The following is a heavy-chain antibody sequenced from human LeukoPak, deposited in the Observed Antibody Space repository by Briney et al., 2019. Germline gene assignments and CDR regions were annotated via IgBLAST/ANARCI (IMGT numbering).Heavy chain of an antibody. D-gene: IGHD5-18*01. CDR2: ISSSSGNI. V-gene: IGHV3-48*01. Sequence: PGGSLRLSCAASGFIFSNYDRNWVRQTPGKGLEWLSYISSSSGNIYYADSVKGRFTISGDNAKNSLYLQMNSLRAEDTAVYYCARALGYSYGYAVDYWGQGTLVTVSS. J-gene: IGHJ4*02. CDR3: ARALGYSYGYAVDY. CDR1: GFIFSNYD.